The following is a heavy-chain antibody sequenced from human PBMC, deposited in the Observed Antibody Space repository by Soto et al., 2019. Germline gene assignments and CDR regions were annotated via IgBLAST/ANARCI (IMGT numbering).Heavy chain of an antibody. D-gene: IGHD5-12*01. CDR2: IIPIFGTA. Sequence: VEVSCKASGGTFSSYASSWVQQAKGKGLEWMGGIIPIFGTANYAQKFQGRVTITADESTSTAYMELSSLRSEDTAVYYCARSKNSSGYGPRPYYGMAVWVQGTTVTVSS. CDR1: GGTFSSYA. V-gene: IGHV1-69*13. CDR3: ARSKNSSGYGPRPYYGMAV. J-gene: IGHJ6*02.